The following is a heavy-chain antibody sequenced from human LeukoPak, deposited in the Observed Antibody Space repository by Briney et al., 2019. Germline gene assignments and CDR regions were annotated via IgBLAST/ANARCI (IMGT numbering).Heavy chain of an antibody. Sequence: PGGSLRLPCAASGFTFDHYGMHWVRQAPGKGLEWVSLINGDGVSTYYADSVRGRFTISRDNRKNSLYLQMNSLRTKDTALYYCVKTDSSGSFPYYFDFWGQGVLVTVSS. CDR3: VKTDSSGSFPYYFDF. CDR2: INGDGVST. V-gene: IGHV3-43*02. D-gene: IGHD3-22*01. CDR1: GFTFDHYG. J-gene: IGHJ4*02.